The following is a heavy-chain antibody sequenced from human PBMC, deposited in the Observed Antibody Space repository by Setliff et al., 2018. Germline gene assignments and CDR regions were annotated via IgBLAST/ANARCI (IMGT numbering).Heavy chain of an antibody. CDR1: GDSMNDNH. CDR3: ARGVSGVSWTPRY. V-gene: IGHV4-4*08. CDR2: IYTSGGT. D-gene: IGHD6-25*01. Sequence: SETLSLTCTVSGDSMNDNHWTWMRQPPGKGLEWIGYIYTSGGTNYNPSLKSRVTISVDMTENQFSLILRSVVAADTAVYYCARGVSGVSWTPRYWGRGTLVPVSS. J-gene: IGHJ4*02.